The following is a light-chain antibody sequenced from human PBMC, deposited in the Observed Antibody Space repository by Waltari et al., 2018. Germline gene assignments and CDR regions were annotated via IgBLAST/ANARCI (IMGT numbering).Light chain of an antibody. Sequence: DFQMTQSPSSLSASVGDRVTITCQASQDISNYLNWYQHKPGKAPKLLIYDASYLETGVPSRFSGSGSGTDFTFTISSLQPEDIATYYCQQYDNLPVFGPGTKVDIK. V-gene: IGKV1-33*01. CDR1: QDISNY. CDR3: QQYDNLPV. CDR2: DAS. J-gene: IGKJ3*01.